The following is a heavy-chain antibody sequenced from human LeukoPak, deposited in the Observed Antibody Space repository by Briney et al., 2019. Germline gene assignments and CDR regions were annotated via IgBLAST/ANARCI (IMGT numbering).Heavy chain of an antibody. Sequence: GGSLRLSCAASGFTFSSYAMSWVRQAPGEGLEWVSAIDGTGGRTYYADSVKGRFAISRDNSKNTLYLQMSSLRAEDTAVYHCAKYAPITMTPYFDYWGQGTLVSVSS. CDR3: AKYAPITMTPYFDY. CDR2: IDGTGGRT. V-gene: IGHV3-23*01. CDR1: GFTFSSYA. D-gene: IGHD3-22*01. J-gene: IGHJ4*02.